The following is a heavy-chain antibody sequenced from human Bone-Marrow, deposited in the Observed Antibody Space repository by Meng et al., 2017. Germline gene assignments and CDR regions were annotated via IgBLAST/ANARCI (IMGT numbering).Heavy chain of an antibody. V-gene: IGHV3-23*01. J-gene: IGHJ4*02. D-gene: IGHD3-16*02. CDR2: ISGSGGST. CDR1: GFTFSSYA. CDR3: ARGLGLRLGELSSYYFDY. Sequence: GESLKISCAASGFTFSSYAMSWVRQAPEKGLEWVSAISGSGGSTYYADSVKGRFTISRDNSKNTLYLQMNSLRAEDTAVYYCARGLGLRLGELSSYYFDYWGQGTLVTVSS.